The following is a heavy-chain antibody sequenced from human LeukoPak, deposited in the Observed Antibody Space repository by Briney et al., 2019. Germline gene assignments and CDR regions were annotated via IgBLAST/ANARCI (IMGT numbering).Heavy chain of an antibody. J-gene: IGHJ4*02. CDR2: INRSGGST. Sequence: ASVKVSCKASGYTFTGYYMHWVRQAPGQGLEWMRIINRSGGSTSYAQKFQGRVTMTRDTSTSTVYMELGSLRSEDTAVYYCARVDIVLVPHGHYDHIFDYWGQGTLVTVSS. V-gene: IGHV1-46*03. D-gene: IGHD2-2*03. CDR3: ARVDIVLVPHGHYDHIFDY. CDR1: GYTFTGYY.